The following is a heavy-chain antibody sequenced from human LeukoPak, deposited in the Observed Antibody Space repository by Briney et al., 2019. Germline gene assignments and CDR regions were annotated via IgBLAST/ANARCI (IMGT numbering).Heavy chain of an antibody. CDR3: ARHFDY. V-gene: IGHV4-39*01. J-gene: IGHJ4*02. Sequence: SETLSLTCSVSGGSISSSSYYWGWIRQPPGKGLEWIGSVHYSGTTYHNTSLKSRVTISIDASKNQFSLKLSSVTAADTAVYYCARHFDYWGQGIMVTVSS. CDR2: VHYSGTT. CDR1: GGSISSSSYY.